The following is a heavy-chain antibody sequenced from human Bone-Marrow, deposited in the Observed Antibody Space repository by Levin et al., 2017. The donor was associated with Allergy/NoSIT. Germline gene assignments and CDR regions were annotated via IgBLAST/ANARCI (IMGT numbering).Heavy chain of an antibody. D-gene: IGHD6-13*01. V-gene: IGHV3-23*01. Sequence: GGSLRLSCAASGFTFSNYAMSWVRQAPGRGLEWVSLISGSGGGTAYADSVKGRFTISRDDYKNTLYLQMNSLGVEDTAVYYCAKGLVAAGFSARTFDYWGQGTLVTVSS. CDR1: GFTFSNYA. J-gene: IGHJ4*02. CDR3: AKGLVAAGFSARTFDY. CDR2: ISGSGGGT.